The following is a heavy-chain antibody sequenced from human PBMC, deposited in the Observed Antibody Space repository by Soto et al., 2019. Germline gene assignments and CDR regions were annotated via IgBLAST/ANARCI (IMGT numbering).Heavy chain of an antibody. D-gene: IGHD6-19*01. CDR2: IYWDDDK. V-gene: IGHV2-5*02. J-gene: IGHJ6*03. Sequence: CSFRGSSLSTKRKGVGWIRQPPGKALEWLALIYWDDDKRYSPSLKSRLTITKDTSKNQVVLTMTNMDPVDTATYYCAHISQWYYMEVLGKGTTVTVSS. CDR1: GSSLSTKRKG. CDR3: AHISQWYYMEV.